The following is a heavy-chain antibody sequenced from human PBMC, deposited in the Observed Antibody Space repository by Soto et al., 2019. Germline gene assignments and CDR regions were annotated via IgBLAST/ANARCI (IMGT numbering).Heavy chain of an antibody. CDR2: ISYDGSNK. Sequence: QVQLVGSGGGVVQPGRSLRLSCAASGFTFSSYGMHWVRQAPGKGLEWVAVISYDGSNKYYADSVKGRFTISRDNSKNTLYLQMNSLRAEDTAVYYCAKDRPHFDLWGRGTLVTVSS. V-gene: IGHV3-30*18. CDR3: AKDRPHFDL. J-gene: IGHJ2*01. CDR1: GFTFSSYG.